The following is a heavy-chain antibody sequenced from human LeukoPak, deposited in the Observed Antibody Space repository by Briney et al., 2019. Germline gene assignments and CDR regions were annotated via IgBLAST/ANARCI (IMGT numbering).Heavy chain of an antibody. J-gene: IGHJ4*02. CDR1: GFSFSTYV. D-gene: IGHD6-19*01. CDR2: IAHDESQK. CDR3: AKDFGDNSGWYLDY. V-gene: IGHV3-30*18. Sequence: PGRSLRLSCAASGFSFSTYVMHWVRQAPGKGLEWVAVIAHDESQKYYADSVNGRFTISRDNSNNALYLQMNSLRAGDTAVYYCAKDFGDNSGWYLDYWGQGTLVTVSS.